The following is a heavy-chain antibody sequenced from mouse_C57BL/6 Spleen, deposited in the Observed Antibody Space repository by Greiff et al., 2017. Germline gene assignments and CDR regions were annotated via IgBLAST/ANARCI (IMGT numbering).Heavy chain of an antibody. CDR1: GFSFNTYA. Sequence: DVMLVESGGGLVQPKGSLKLSCAASGFSFNTYAMNWVRQAPGTGLEWVARIRSKSNNYAHYYAESVKDRFTISRDDSESMLYLQMNNLKTADTAMYYCVRLGRYWYFDFWGTGTTVTVSS. CDR2: IRSKSNNYAH. CDR3: VRLGRYWYFDF. D-gene: IGHD4-1*01. J-gene: IGHJ1*03. V-gene: IGHV10-1*01.